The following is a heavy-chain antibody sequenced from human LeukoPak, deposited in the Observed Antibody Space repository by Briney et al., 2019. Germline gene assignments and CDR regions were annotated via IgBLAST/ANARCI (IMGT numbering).Heavy chain of an antibody. CDR1: GGSFSGYY. D-gene: IGHD6-19*01. J-gene: IGHJ4*02. CDR2: INHSGST. Sequence: PSETLSLTCAVYGGSFSGYYWSWIRQPPGKGLEWIGEINHSGSTNYNPSLKSRVTISVDTSKNQFSLKPSSVTAADTAVYYCARGRGYSSGWYFDYWGQGTLVTVSS. CDR3: ARGRGYSSGWYFDY. V-gene: IGHV4-34*01.